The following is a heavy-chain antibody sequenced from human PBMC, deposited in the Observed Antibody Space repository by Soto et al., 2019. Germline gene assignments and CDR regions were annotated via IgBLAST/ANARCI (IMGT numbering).Heavy chain of an antibody. D-gene: IGHD6-6*01. CDR3: AREGALEDIAARRGVFDY. V-gene: IGHV1-69*01. Sequence: QVQLVQSGAEVKKPGSSVKVSCKASGGTFSSYAISWVRQAPGQGLEWMGGIIPIFGTANYAQKFQGRVTITADESTSTAYMELSSLRSEDTAVYYCAREGALEDIAARRGVFDYWGQGTLVTVSS. J-gene: IGHJ4*02. CDR1: GGTFSSYA. CDR2: IIPIFGTA.